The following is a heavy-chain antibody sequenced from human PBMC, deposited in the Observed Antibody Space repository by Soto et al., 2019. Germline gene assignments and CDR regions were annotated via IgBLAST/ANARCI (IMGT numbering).Heavy chain of an antibody. CDR1: GFVVSRNY. CDR3: ARSPYCGTECNSGYLDF. D-gene: IGHD2-21*01. J-gene: IGHJ4*02. CDR2: MYSDGKT. V-gene: IGHV3-53*01. Sequence: GGSLRLSCATSGFVVSRNYMHWVRQAPGKGLEWVSVMYSDGKTYYAESVKGRFTISRDNSKSTVFLHMKSLRAEDTAVYYCARSPYCGTECNSGYLDFWGQGSLVTVSS.